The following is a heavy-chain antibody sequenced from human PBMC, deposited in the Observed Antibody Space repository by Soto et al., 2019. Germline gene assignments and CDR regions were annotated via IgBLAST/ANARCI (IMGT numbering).Heavy chain of an antibody. D-gene: IGHD3-10*01. CDR3: AKDPRVLLWFGEMVPYGMDV. CDR2: ITSSGTFR. V-gene: IGHV3-21*04. CDR1: GFNFNVFS. J-gene: IGHJ6*02. Sequence: GGSLRLSCVASGFNFNVFSMKWVRQAPGKGLEWVSSITSSGTFREYADSVKGRFTISRDNAKSSLFLQMNSLRAEDTAVYYCAKDPRVLLWFGEMVPYGMDVWGQGTTVTVSS.